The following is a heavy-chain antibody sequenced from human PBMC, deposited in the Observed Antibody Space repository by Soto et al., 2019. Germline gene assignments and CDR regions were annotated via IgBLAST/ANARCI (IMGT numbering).Heavy chain of an antibody. D-gene: IGHD2-15*01. CDR2: IMGTGGKT. Sequence: EVQLLESGGGLVQPGGSLTLSCAASGFSFSSYPMNWVRQAPGKWLESVAVIMGTGGKTYYADSVQGRFTISRDDSKSTVFLQMNSLRADDTANYYCAKGGDNCYFDYSGQGTLVTVTS. CDR1: GFSFSSYP. V-gene: IGHV3-23*01. CDR3: AKGGDNCYFDY. J-gene: IGHJ4*02.